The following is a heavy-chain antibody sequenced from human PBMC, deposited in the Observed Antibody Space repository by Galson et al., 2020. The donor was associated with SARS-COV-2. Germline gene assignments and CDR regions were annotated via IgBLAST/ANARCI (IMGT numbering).Heavy chain of an antibody. J-gene: IGHJ6*02. CDR3: ATGLAVAGTALAYYYYYGMDV. D-gene: IGHD6-19*01. V-gene: IGHV1-24*01. CDR1: GYTLTELS. CDR2: FDPEDGET. Sequence: GASVKVSCKVSGYTLTELSMHWVRQAPGKGLEWMGGFDPEDGETIYAQKFQGRVTMTKDTSTDTAYMELSSLRSEDTAVYYCATGLAVAGTALAYYYYYGMDVWGQGTTVTVSS.